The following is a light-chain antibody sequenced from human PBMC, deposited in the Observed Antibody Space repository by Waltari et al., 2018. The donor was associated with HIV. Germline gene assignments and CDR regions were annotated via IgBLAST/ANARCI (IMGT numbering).Light chain of an antibody. J-gene: IGKJ2*01. Sequence: SLTGNSLAWYQQIPGQPPRLLIYGASNRATRVPDRFTAFGSGTDFTLTITELEPADSAIYFCQQHDNSLYTFGRGTRLEI. CDR3: QQHDNSLYT. CDR1: SLTGNS. V-gene: IGKV3-20*01. CDR2: GAS.